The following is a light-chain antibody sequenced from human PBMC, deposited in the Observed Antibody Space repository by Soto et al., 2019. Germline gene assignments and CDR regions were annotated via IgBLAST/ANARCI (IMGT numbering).Light chain of an antibody. CDR2: DTS. Sequence: QAVVTQEPSLTVSPGGTLTLTCGSSTGAVTSGHYPYWFQQKPGQAPRTLIYDTSNKHSWTPARFSGSLLGGKVALTLSGAQPEDEADYYCMVSSGGGVVFGGGTKLTVL. V-gene: IGLV7-46*01. J-gene: IGLJ2*01. CDR3: MVSSGGGVV. CDR1: TGAVTSGHY.